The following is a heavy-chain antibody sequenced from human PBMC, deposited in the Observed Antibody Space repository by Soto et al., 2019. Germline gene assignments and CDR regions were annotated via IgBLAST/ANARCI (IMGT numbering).Heavy chain of an antibody. CDR3: ARARRYGDYANWFDP. V-gene: IGHV3-7*01. D-gene: IGHD4-17*01. J-gene: IGHJ5*02. CDR1: GFTFSSYW. Sequence: EVQLVESGGGLVQPGGSLRLSCAASGFTFSSYWMSWVRQAPGKGLEWVANIKQDGSEKYYVDSVKGRFTISRDNAKNSLYLQMNSLRAEDTAVYYCARARRYGDYANWFDPWGQGTLVTVSS. CDR2: IKQDGSEK.